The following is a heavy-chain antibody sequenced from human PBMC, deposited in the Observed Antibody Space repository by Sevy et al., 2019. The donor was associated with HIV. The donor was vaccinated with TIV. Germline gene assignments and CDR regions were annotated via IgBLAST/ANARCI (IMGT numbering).Heavy chain of an antibody. J-gene: IGHJ4*02. D-gene: IGHD3-9*01. V-gene: IGHV3-7*01. Sequence: GGSLRLSCAASGFSFSKYWMSWVRQAPGKGLEWVANIKEDGNQKNYSESVKGRFTISRDNAKNLLYLQMNNLRADDTAVYYCARDPDILAGYPSHYFDYWGQGTLVTVSS. CDR1: GFSFSKYW. CDR3: ARDPDILAGYPSHYFDY. CDR2: IKEDGNQK.